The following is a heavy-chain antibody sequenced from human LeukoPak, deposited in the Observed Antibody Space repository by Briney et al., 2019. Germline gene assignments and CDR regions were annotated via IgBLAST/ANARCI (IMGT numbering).Heavy chain of an antibody. CDR1: GYTFTSSY. D-gene: IGHD4-17*01. Sequence: ASVKVSCKASGYTFTSSYVHWVRQAHGQGLECMGMINPSDDATNYAKKFQGRVTMTRDTSTSTVYMELNSLRSEDTAVYYCARSRGDYYGMDVWGQGTTVTVSS. CDR2: INPSDDAT. J-gene: IGHJ6*02. CDR3: ARSRGDYYGMDV. V-gene: IGHV1-46*01.